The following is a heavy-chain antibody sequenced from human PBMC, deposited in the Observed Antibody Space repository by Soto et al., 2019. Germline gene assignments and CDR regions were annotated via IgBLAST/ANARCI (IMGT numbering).Heavy chain of an antibody. D-gene: IGHD3-10*01. CDR3: ARNRGVRGVIAFDY. Sequence: ASVKVSCKASGYTFTSYAMHWVRQAPGQRLEWMGWINAGHGNTKYSQKFQGRVTITRDTSASTAYMELSSLRSEDTAVYYCARNRGVRGVIAFDYWGQGTMVTVSS. J-gene: IGHJ4*02. V-gene: IGHV1-3*01. CDR2: INAGHGNT. CDR1: GYTFTSYA.